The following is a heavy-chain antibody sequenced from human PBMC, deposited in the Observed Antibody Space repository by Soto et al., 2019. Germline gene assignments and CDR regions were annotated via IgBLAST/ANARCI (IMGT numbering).Heavy chain of an antibody. CDR3: LVDTMISGRDYYGMDV. V-gene: IGHV3-23*01. CDR2: ISGSGGST. D-gene: IGHD5-12*01. CDR1: GFTFSSYA. J-gene: IGHJ6*02. Sequence: GWSLRLSCAASGFTFSSYAMSWVRQAPGKGLEWVSAISGSGGSTYYADSVKGRFTISRDNSKNTLYLQMNSLRAEDTAVYYCLVDTMISGRDYYGMDVWGQGNTVTV.